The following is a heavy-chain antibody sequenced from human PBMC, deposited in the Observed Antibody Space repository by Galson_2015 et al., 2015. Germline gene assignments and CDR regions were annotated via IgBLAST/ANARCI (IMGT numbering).Heavy chain of an antibody. D-gene: IGHD3-16*01. CDR2: INTNTGNP. Sequence: SVKVSCKASGYTFTSYAMNWVRQAPGQGLEWMGWINTNTGNPTYAQGFTGRFVFSLDTSVSTAYLQISSLKAEDTTVYYCARDRLGYYYYYGMDVWGQGTTVTVSS. J-gene: IGHJ6*02. CDR1: GYTFTSYA. V-gene: IGHV7-4-1*02. CDR3: ARDRLGYYYYYGMDV.